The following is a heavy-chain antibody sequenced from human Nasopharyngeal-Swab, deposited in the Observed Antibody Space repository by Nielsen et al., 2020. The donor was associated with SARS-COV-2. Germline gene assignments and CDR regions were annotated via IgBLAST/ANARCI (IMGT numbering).Heavy chain of an antibody. J-gene: IGHJ4*02. CDR3: AKDLRGPYFF. CDR2: ISGSGDISGSGGST. Sequence: GGSLRLSCVASGYSFRTYGMSWVRHAPGKGLEWVAAISGSGDISGSGGSTYYADSVKGRFTISRDNSKNTLSLQMNGLGAEDTAVYYCAKDLRGPYFFWGQGTLVTVSS. V-gene: IGHV3-23*01. CDR1: GYSFRTYG. D-gene: IGHD2/OR15-2a*01.